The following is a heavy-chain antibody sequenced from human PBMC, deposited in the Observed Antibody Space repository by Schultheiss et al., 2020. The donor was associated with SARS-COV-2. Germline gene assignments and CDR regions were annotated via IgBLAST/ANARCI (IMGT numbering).Heavy chain of an antibody. J-gene: IGHJ6*02. D-gene: IGHD6-6*01. CDR2: IYYSGST. V-gene: IGHV4-59*12. CDR3: AREGTIAAHYYYGMDV. CDR1: GGSISSYY. Sequence: SETLSLTCTVSGGSISSYYWSWIRQPPGKGLEWIGYIYYSGSTYYNPSLKSRVTMSVDTSKNQFSLKLSSVTAADTAVNYWAREGTIAAHYYYGMDVWGQGTTVTVSS.